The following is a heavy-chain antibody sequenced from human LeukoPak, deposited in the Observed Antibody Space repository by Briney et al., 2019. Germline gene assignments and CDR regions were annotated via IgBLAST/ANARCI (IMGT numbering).Heavy chain of an antibody. Sequence: SETLSLTCTVSGGSISSYYWSWIRQPPGKGLEWIGYIYYSGSTNYNPSLKSRVTISVDTSKNQFSLKLSSVTAADTAVYYCARETYYYDSSGYYYKRDAFDIWGQGTMVTVSS. CDR1: GGSISSYY. V-gene: IGHV4-59*01. CDR3: ARETYYYDSSGYYYKRDAFDI. CDR2: IYYSGST. J-gene: IGHJ3*02. D-gene: IGHD3-22*01.